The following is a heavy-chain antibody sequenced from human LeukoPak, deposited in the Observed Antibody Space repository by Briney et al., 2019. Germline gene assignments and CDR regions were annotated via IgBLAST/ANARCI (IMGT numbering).Heavy chain of an antibody. D-gene: IGHD3-22*01. V-gene: IGHV1-46*01. Sequence: ASVKVSCKTSGYTFTSYYMHWVRQAPGQGLEWMGIINPRGGSTSYAQKFQGRVTMTRDTSTSTVYMELSSLRSEDTAVYYCARGYYDSSGYYARNLAWFDPWGQGTLVTVSS. CDR1: GYTFTSYY. CDR3: ARGYYDSSGYYARNLAWFDP. J-gene: IGHJ5*02. CDR2: INPRGGST.